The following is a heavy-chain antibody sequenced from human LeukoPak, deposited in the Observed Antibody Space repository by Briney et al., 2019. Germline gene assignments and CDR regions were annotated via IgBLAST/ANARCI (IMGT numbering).Heavy chain of an antibody. D-gene: IGHD6-13*01. CDR1: GASMSNYY. J-gene: IGHJ4*02. CDR3: ATRPAGTTWYGVFDY. Sequence: SETLSLTCTVSGASMSNYYWSWIRQPPGKGLEWIGYIYDSGTTNYNPSLKSRVTMSVDTSKSQFSLRLSSVTAADTALYYCATRPAGTTWYGVFDYWSRGTLVTVSS. CDR2: IYDSGTT. V-gene: IGHV4-59*01.